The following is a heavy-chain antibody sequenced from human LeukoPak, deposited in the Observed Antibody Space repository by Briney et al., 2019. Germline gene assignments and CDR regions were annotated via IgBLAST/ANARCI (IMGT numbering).Heavy chain of an antibody. V-gene: IGHV4-31*01. CDR2: IYYSGST. CDR1: GGSISSGGYY. CDR3: ARARGYCSGGSCYSVRLDP. D-gene: IGHD2-15*01. J-gene: IGHJ5*02. Sequence: SETLSLTCTVSGGSISSGGYYWSWIRQHPGKGLEWSGYIYYSGSTYYNPSLKSPVTTSVDTSKNQFSLKLSSVTAADTAVYYCARARGYCSGGSCYSVRLDPWGQGTLVTVSS.